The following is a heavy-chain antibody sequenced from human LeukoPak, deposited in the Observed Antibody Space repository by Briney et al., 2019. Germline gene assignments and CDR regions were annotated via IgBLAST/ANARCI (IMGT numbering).Heavy chain of an antibody. J-gene: IGHJ4*02. V-gene: IGHV3-30*18. CDR3: AKDQAGFDY. D-gene: IGHD6-25*01. CDR2: ISYDGSNK. CDR1: GFTFDDYA. Sequence: GRSLRLSCAASGFTFDDYAMHWVRQAPGKGLEWVAVISYDGSNKYYADSVKGRFTISRDNSKNTLYLQMNSLRAEDTAVYYCAKDQAGFDYWGQGTLVTVSS.